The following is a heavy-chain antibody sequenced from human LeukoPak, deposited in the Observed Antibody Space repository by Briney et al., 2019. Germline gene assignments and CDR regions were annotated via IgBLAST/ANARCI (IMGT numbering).Heavy chain of an antibody. V-gene: IGHV4-59*01. CDR1: GGSISSYY. CDR3: SGGSPPDY. CDR2: IYYSGST. Sequence: SETLSLICTVSGGSISSYYWSWIRQPSGKGLEWIGYIYYSGSTNYNPSLKSRVTISVDTSKNQFSLKLNSVTAADTAVYYCSGGSPPDYWGQGTLVTVSS. D-gene: IGHD2-15*01. J-gene: IGHJ4*02.